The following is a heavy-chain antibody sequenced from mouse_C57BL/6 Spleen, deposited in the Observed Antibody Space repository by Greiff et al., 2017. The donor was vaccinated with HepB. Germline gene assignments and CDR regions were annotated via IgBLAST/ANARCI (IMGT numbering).Heavy chain of an antibody. CDR3: ASPLYYGSSYGYFDV. J-gene: IGHJ1*03. V-gene: IGHV1-22*01. D-gene: IGHD1-1*01. CDR2: INPNNGGT. Sequence: EVKLQQSGPELVKPGASVKMSCKASGYTFTDYNMHWVKQSHGKSLEWIGYINPNNGGTSYNQKFKGKATLTVNKSSSTAYMELRSLTSEDSAVYYCASPLYYGSSYGYFDVWGTGTTVTVSS. CDR1: GYTFTDYN.